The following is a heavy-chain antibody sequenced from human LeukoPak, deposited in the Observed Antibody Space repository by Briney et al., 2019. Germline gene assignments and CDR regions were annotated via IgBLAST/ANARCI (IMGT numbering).Heavy chain of an antibody. Sequence: PSETLSLTCAVYGGSFSGYYWSWIRQPPGKGLEWIGEINHSGSTNYNPSLKSRVTISVDTSKNQFSLKLSSVTAADTAVYYCARGPLRYFDWLFLLDYWGQGTLVTVSS. D-gene: IGHD3-9*01. V-gene: IGHV4-34*01. CDR3: ARGPLRYFDWLFLLDY. J-gene: IGHJ4*02. CDR1: GGSFSGYY. CDR2: INHSGST.